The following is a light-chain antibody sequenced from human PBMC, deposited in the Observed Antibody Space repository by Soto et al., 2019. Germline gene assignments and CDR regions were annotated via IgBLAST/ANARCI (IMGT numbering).Light chain of an antibody. CDR1: SSDVGGYNY. V-gene: IGLV2-14*01. Sequence: QSALTQPASVSGSPGQSITISCTGTSSDVGGYNYVSWYQQHPGKAPKLMIYDVSNRPSGVSIRFSGSKSGNTASLTISGLQAEDEADYYCSSYTSSSTLEFGGGTQLTVL. CDR3: SSYTSSSTLE. CDR2: DVS. J-gene: IGLJ2*01.